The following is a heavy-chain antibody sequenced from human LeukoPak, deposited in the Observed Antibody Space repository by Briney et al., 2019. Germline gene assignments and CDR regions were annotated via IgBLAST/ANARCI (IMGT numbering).Heavy chain of an antibody. D-gene: IGHD1-26*01. CDR3: ARQGSGNYLSPVNY. V-gene: IGHV4-59*08. J-gene: IGHJ4*02. CDR1: GGSISTYY. CDR2: IYYSGST. Sequence: SETLSLTCTVSGGSISTYYWSWIRQPPGKGLEWIGYIYYSGSTNYNPSLKSRVTISVETSKNQFSLILSSVTAADTAVYYCARQGSGNYLSPVNYWGQGTLVTVSS.